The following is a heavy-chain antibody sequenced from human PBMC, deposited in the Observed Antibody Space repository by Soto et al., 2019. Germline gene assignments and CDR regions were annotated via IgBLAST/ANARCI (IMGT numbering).Heavy chain of an antibody. CDR2: IYDSGGT. D-gene: IGHD3-22*01. CDR3: ASLHHYDSSGRSKGCDP. CDR1: GGSISSVN. V-gene: IGHV4-59*12. J-gene: IGHJ5*02. Sequence: QVQLQESGPGLVKPSETLSLTCTVSGGSISSVNGSWVRKPPAKELEWIGYIYDSGGTNYNPSLESRVTISVDASKTLFSLTLICVTAADTAVYYCASLHHYDSSGRSKGCDPWGQGTLVTVSS.